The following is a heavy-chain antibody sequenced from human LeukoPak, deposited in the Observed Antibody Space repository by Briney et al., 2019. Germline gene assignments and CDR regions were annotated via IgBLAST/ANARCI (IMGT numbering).Heavy chain of an antibody. J-gene: IGHJ4*02. CDR3: LRDLNWSLDQ. Sequence: QPGGSLRLSCAAFGFTFSNYMMHWVRQAPGKGLVWVSRIKSDGITITYADSVKGRFTISRDNAKNTLYLQMNSLRAEDTAVYYCLRDLNWSLDQWGQGTLVTVSS. D-gene: IGHD1-20*01. CDR1: GFTFSNYM. V-gene: IGHV3-74*01. CDR2: IKSDGITI.